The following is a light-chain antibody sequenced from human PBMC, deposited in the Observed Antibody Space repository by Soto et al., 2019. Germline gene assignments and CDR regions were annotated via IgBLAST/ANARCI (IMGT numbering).Light chain of an antibody. CDR1: SFNIGADYD. J-gene: IGLJ1*01. V-gene: IGLV1-40*01. CDR2: GNN. CDR3: QSYDRSLSGGV. Sequence: QSVLTQPPSMSGAPGQTVTISCTGSSFNIGADYDVHWYQQLPGRVPKLLIYGNNKQPSGLPDRFFGSTSGTSASLAITGLQAEDEADYYCQSYDRSLSGGVFGTGTKVTVL.